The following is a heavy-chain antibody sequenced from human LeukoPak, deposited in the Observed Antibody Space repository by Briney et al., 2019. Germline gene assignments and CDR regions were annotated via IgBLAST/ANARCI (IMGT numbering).Heavy chain of an antibody. CDR3: AREVGDYVGVFDY. Sequence: SETLSLTCTVSGGPISSYYWRWIRQPPGKALEWIGYVFYSGSTNYNPSLKSRVTISVDMSKNQFSLKLTSGTAGDTAVYYCAREVGDYVGVFDYWGQGTLVTVSS. CDR1: GGPISSYY. D-gene: IGHD4-17*01. CDR2: VFYSGST. V-gene: IGHV4-59*01. J-gene: IGHJ4*02.